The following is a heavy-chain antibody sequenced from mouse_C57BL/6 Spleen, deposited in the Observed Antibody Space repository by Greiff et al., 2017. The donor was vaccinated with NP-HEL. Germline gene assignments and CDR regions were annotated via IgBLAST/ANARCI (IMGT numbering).Heavy chain of an antibody. CDR1: GYTFTSYW. CDR2: IDPSDSYT. CDR3: ARRITTVVDFDY. J-gene: IGHJ2*01. Sequence: QVQLQQPGAELVKPGASVKLSCKASGYTFTSYWMQWVKQRPGQGLEWIGEIDPSDSYTNYNQKFKGKATLTVDTSSSTAYMQLIRLTSEDSAVYYCARRITTVVDFDYWGQGTTLTVSS. V-gene: IGHV1-50*01. D-gene: IGHD1-1*01.